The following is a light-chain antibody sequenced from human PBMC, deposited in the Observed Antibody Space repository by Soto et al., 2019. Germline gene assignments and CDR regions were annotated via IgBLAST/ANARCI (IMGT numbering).Light chain of an antibody. V-gene: IGKV3-20*01. Sequence: EIVLTQSPGTLSSSPGDRATLSCRASQSVNSDYLAWYQQKPGQAPRLLIYAASSRATGIPDRFSGSGSGTDFTLTITRLEPEDFAVYYCQQYGGSPFTFGPGTKVDI. CDR2: AAS. J-gene: IGKJ3*01. CDR3: QQYGGSPFT. CDR1: QSVNSDY.